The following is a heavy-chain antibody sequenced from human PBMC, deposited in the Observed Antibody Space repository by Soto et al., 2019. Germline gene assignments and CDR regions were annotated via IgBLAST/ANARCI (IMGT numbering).Heavy chain of an antibody. J-gene: IGHJ6*02. CDR2: IWHDGSKK. CDR1: GFTFSRYG. CDR3: TRDADGNDGTGGGMDV. D-gene: IGHD3-10*01. V-gene: IGHV3-33*01. Sequence: QVQLVESGGGVVQPGTSLRLSCAVSGFTFSRYGMHWVRQAPGKGLEWVAVIWHDGSKKYYVDSVKGRFIISRDSSKNTLDLQMNSLGVEDTAVYYCTRDADGNDGTGGGMDVWGQGTTVTASS.